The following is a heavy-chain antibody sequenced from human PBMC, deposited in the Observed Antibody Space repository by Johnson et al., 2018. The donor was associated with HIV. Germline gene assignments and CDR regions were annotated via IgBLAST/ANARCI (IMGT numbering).Heavy chain of an antibody. CDR2: ISWNGGRT. Sequence: VQLVESGGGLVQPGRSLRLSCAASGFKFDNSGMHWVRQAPGKGLEWVAGISWNGGRTDYADSVKGRLTISRDNVKNSLSLQLTSLRAEDTAVYYWAMAYYTFWSGYDAFEIWGQGTMV. V-gene: IGHV3-9*01. J-gene: IGHJ3*02. CDR1: GFKFDNSG. D-gene: IGHD3-3*01. CDR3: AMAYYTFWSGYDAFEI.